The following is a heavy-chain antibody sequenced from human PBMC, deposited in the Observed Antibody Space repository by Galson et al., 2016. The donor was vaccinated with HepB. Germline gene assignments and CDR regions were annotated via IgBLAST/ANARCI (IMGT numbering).Heavy chain of an antibody. Sequence: SLRLSCAASGFTFTSYSMSWFRQAPGMEPKWVSTISGSGGGTYYADSVKGRFTISRDNFKSTLDLRMNSLRAEDTAIYYCARVTYYRGDYWGQGTLVTVSS. CDR1: GFTFTSYS. J-gene: IGHJ4*02. CDR3: ARVTYYRGDY. CDR2: ISGSGGGT. V-gene: IGHV3-23*01. D-gene: IGHD3-16*01.